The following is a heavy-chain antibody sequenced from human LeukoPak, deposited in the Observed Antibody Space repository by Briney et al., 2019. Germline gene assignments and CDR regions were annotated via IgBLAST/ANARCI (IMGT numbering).Heavy chain of an antibody. V-gene: IGHV3-23*01. Sequence: HAGGSLRLSCVASGFTFSTYAIAWVRQAPGKGLEWVSSISYSGGITHYTDSVKGRFTISRDSSKSTLYLEMNRLRAEDTAVYYCTKGGARADIYCDFWGQGTLVTVSS. CDR3: TKGGARADIYCDF. CDR2: ISYSGGIT. CDR1: GFTFSTYA. J-gene: IGHJ4*02. D-gene: IGHD1-26*01.